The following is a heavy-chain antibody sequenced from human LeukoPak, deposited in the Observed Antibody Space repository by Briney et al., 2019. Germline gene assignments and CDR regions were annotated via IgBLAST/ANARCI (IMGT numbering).Heavy chain of an antibody. D-gene: IGHD3-3*01. Sequence: GASVKVSCKASGYTFTSYDINWVRQATGQGLEWMGWMNPNSGNTGYAQKFQGRVTITRNTSISTAYMELSSLRSEDTAVYYCARGPTYDFWSGYSEDWFDPWGQGTLVTVSS. CDR2: MNPNSGNT. CDR3: ARGPTYDFWSGYSEDWFDP. J-gene: IGHJ5*02. V-gene: IGHV1-8*03. CDR1: GYTFTSYD.